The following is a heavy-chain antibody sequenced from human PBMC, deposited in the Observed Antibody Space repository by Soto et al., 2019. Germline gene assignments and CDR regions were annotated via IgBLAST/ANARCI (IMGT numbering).Heavy chain of an antibody. D-gene: IGHD4-4*01. J-gene: IGHJ6*02. CDR3: ARDPPKPGNRHGMDV. V-gene: IGHV1-46*01. CDR1: GYTFTSYY. Sequence: ASVKVSCKASGYTFTSYYMHWVRQAPGQGLEWMGIINPSGGSTSYAQKFQGRVTMTRDTSTSTVYMELSSLRSEDTAVYYCARDPPKPGNRHGMDVWGQGTTVTVSS. CDR2: INPSGGST.